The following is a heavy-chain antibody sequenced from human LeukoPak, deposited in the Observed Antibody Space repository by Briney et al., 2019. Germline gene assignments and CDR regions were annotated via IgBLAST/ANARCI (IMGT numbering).Heavy chain of an antibody. J-gene: IGHJ6*03. CDR3: ARDGYCSSTSCYAWYYMDV. CDR1: GFAFSSYS. Sequence: GGSLRLSCAASGFAFSSYSMNWVRQAPGKGLEWVSSISSSSSYIYYADSVKGRFTISRDNAKNSLYLQMSSLRAEDTAVYYCARDGYCSSTSCYAWYYMDVWGKGTTVTVSS. CDR2: ISSSSSYI. D-gene: IGHD2-2*01. V-gene: IGHV3-21*01.